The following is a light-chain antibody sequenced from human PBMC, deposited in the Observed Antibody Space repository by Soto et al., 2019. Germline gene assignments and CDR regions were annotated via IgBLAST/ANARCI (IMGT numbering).Light chain of an antibody. J-gene: IGKJ5*01. V-gene: IGKV3-20*01. CDR2: GAF. CDR3: QQYGNSIPIT. Sequence: EIVLKQSPATLSLSPGERATLSCRASQSVSTSFLAWYQQTPGQAPRLLIYGAFSRATGIPDRFSGSGSGTDFTLTISRLEPEDFAVYYCQQYGNSIPITFGQGTRLEIK. CDR1: QSVSTSF.